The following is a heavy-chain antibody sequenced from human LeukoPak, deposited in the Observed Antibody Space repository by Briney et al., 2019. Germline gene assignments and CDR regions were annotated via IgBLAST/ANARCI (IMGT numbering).Heavy chain of an antibody. Sequence: ASVKVSCKASGYTFTSYYMHWVRQAPGQGLEWMGIINPSGGSTSYAQKFQGRVTMTRDTSTSTVYMELSSLRSEDTAVCYCARGPRWNYFTTSAYYYFDYWGQGTLVTVSS. V-gene: IGHV1-46*01. CDR2: INPSGGST. D-gene: IGHD1-7*01. CDR1: GYTFTSYY. J-gene: IGHJ4*02. CDR3: ARGPRWNYFTTSAYYYFDY.